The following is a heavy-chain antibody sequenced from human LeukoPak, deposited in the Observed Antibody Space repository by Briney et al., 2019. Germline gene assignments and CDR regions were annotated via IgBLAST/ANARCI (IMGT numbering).Heavy chain of an antibody. CDR3: SRGLDSRKLGY. CDR1: GASFSSGDQY. Sequence: SETLFLTCTVSGASFSSGDQYWNWIRQSPGKGLEWIGSIHPSGTLYNNPSLESRVTISIDTSKNQFSLNLNSVTAADTAVYFCSRGLDSRKLGYWGQGTLVTVSS. D-gene: IGHD3-22*01. J-gene: IGHJ4*02. CDR2: IHPSGTL. V-gene: IGHV4-31*03.